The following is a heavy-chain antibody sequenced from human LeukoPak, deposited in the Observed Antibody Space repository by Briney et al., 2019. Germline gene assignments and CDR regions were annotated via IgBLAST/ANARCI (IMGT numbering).Heavy chain of an antibody. Sequence: GGSLRLSRAASGFTFDDYAMHWVRQAPGKGLEWVSGISWNSGSIGYADSVKGRFTISRDNAKNSLYLQMNSLRAEDTALYYCAKALAVAGPYYYYGMDVWGQGTTVTVSS. CDR1: GFTFDDYA. J-gene: IGHJ6*02. CDR3: AKALAVAGPYYYYGMDV. V-gene: IGHV3-9*01. CDR2: ISWNSGSI. D-gene: IGHD6-19*01.